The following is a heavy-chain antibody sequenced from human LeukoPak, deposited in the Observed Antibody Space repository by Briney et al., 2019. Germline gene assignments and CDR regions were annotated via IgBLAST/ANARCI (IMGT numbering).Heavy chain of an antibody. CDR3: AKGIYYYYYMGV. V-gene: IGHV3-23*01. CDR1: GFTFSSYA. D-gene: IGHD3-10*01. CDR2: ISGSDGST. Sequence: GGSLRLSCAASGFTFSSYAMSWVRQAPGKGLEWVSAISGSDGSTYYADSVKGRFTISRDNSKNTLYLQMNSLRAEDTAVYYCAKGIYYYYYMGVWGKGTTVTVSS. J-gene: IGHJ6*03.